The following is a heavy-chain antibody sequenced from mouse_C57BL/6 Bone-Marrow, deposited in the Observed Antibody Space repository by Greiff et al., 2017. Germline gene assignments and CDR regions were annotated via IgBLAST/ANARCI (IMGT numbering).Heavy chain of an antibody. V-gene: IGHV5-4*01. CDR3: ARDISYAMDY. J-gene: IGHJ4*01. CDR2: ISDGGSYT. Sequence: DVKLVESGGGLVKPGGSLKLSCAASGFTFSSYAMSWVRQTPEKRLEWVATISDGGSYTYYPDNVKGRFTISRDNAKNNLYLQMSHLKSEDTAMYYCARDISYAMDYWGQGTSVTVSS. CDR1: GFTFSSYA.